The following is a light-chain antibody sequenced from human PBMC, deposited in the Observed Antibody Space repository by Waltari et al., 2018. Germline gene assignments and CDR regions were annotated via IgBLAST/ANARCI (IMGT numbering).Light chain of an antibody. CDR1: QRIISF. CDR2: AAS. V-gene: IGKV1-39*01. J-gene: IGKJ5*01. Sequence: DIQMTQSPSSLSASVGDRFTITCRASQRIISFLNWYQQKPGKAPKLLIYAASSLQSGVPSRFSGSGSGTDFTLTISSLLPEDFATYYCQQSYSTPITFGQGTRLEIK. CDR3: QQSYSTPIT.